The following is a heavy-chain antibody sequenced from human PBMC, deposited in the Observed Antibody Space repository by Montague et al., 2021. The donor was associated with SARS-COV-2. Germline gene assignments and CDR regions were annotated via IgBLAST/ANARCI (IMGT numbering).Heavy chain of an antibody. CDR2: ISYDGSNK. V-gene: IGHV3-30*04. Sequence: SLRLSCAASGFTFSSYAMHWVRQAPGKGLEWVAVISYDGSNKYYADSVKGRFTISRDNSKNTLYLQMNSLRAEDTAVYYCARSPEDPLITILGVVITYFDYWGQGTLVTVSS. CDR3: ARSPEDPLITILGVVITYFDY. CDR1: GFTFSSYA. J-gene: IGHJ4*02. D-gene: IGHD3-3*01.